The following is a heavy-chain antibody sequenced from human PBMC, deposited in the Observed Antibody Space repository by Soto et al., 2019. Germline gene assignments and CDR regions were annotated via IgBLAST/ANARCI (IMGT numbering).Heavy chain of an antibody. CDR3: ARVFSSGSGWMYYFDF. CDR1: SDSIAGENW. V-gene: IGHV4-4*02. Sequence: PSETLSLTCTVSSDSIAGENWWSWVRQPPGMGLERIGEIFHTGGTNYNPSLKSRVTMEVDKSKNQFSLKLISATAADTAVYYCARVFSSGSGWMYYFDFWGQGTLVSVSS. J-gene: IGHJ4*02. CDR2: IFHTGGT. D-gene: IGHD6-25*01.